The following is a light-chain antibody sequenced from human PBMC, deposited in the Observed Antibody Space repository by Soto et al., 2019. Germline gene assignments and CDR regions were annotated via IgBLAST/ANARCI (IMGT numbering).Light chain of an antibody. J-gene: IGKJ5*01. CDR3: QQRSNWPIT. CDR2: DTS. CDR1: QSVSSS. V-gene: IGKV3-11*01. Sequence: EIVMTQSPATLSVSPGERAALSCRASQSVSSSLAWYQQRPGQAPRLLIYDTSTRAAGIAARFSGSGSGTDFTLTISSLEPEDFAVYYCQQRSNWPITFGQGTRLEIK.